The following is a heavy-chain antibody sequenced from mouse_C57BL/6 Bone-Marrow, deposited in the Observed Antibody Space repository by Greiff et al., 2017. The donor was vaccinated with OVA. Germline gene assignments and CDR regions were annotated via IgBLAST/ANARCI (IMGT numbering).Heavy chain of an antibody. CDR1: GFTFSDFY. CDR3: DRDAGGVGDAIDY. J-gene: IGHJ4*01. CDR2: SRHKANDYTT. V-gene: IGHV7-1*01. D-gene: IGHD1-1*02. Sequence: EVQLVESGGGLVQSGRSLRLSCATSGFTFSDFYMEWVRQAPGKGLEWIAASRHKANDYTTEYSASVKGRFIVSRDTSQNSLYLQMNALRAEDTDISVCDRDAGGVGDAIDYWGQGTSVTVSS.